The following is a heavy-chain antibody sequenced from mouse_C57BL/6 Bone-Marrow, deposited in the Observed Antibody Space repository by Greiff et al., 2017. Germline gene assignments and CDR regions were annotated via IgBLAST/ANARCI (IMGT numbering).Heavy chain of an antibody. V-gene: IGHV1-7*01. D-gene: IGHD2-3*01. CDR2: INPSSGYT. Sequence: VQRVESGAELAKPGASVKLSCKASGYTFTSYWMHWVKQRPGQGLEWIGYINPSSGYTKYNQKFKDMATLTADKSSSTAYMQLSSLTYEDSAVYYCARSGDGYYDAGLDYWGQGTTLTVSS. CDR1: GYTFTSYW. CDR3: ARSGDGYYDAGLDY. J-gene: IGHJ2*01.